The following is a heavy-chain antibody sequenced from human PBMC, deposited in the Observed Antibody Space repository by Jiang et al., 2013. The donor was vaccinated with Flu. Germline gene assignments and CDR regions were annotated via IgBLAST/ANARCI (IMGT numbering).Heavy chain of an antibody. Sequence: ASGFTFSSYEMNWVRQAPGKGLEWVSYISSSGSTIYYADSSEGPIHHSRDNAKNSLYLQMNSLRAEDTAVYYCAREMIVVAPGAFDIWGQGTMVTVSS. CDR1: GFTFSSYE. V-gene: IGHV3-48*03. J-gene: IGHJ3*02. CDR3: AREMIVVAPGAFDI. D-gene: IGHD3-22*01. CDR2: ISSSGSTI.